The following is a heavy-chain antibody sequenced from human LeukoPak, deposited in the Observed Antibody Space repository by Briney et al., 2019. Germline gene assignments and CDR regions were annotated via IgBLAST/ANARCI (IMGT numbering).Heavy chain of an antibody. Sequence: PSETLSLTCTVSGGSISSYYWSWIRQPPGKGLEWIGFIYFSGSTNYNPSLKSRVTISVDTSKNQFSLKLSSVTAADTAVYYCARGDSHYYDSSGYYLIHAFDIWGRGTMVTVSS. V-gene: IGHV4-59*01. CDR2: IYFSGST. D-gene: IGHD3-22*01. CDR3: ARGDSHYYDSSGYYLIHAFDI. J-gene: IGHJ3*02. CDR1: GGSISSYY.